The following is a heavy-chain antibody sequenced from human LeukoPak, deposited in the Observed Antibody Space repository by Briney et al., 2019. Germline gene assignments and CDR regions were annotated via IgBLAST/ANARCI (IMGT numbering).Heavy chain of an antibody. CDR1: GFTFSNAW. J-gene: IGHJ3*02. V-gene: IGHV3-15*01. CDR2: IKSKTDGGTT. CDR3: TTDQSRGREPAADDASDI. D-gene: IGHD2-2*01. Sequence: GGSLRLSCAASGFTFSNAWMSWVRQAPGKGLEWVGRIKSKTDGGTTDYAAPVKGRFTISRDDSKNTLYLQMNSLKTEDTAVYYCTTDQSRGREPAADDASDIWGQGTMVTVSS.